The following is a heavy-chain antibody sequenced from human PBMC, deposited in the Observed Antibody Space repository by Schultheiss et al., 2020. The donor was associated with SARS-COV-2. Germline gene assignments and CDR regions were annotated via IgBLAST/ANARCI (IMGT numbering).Heavy chain of an antibody. J-gene: IGHJ4*02. Sequence: SETLSLTCTVSGGSISSGGYYWSWIRQPPGKGLEWIGSIYYSGSTYYNPSLKSRVTISVDTSKNQFSLKLSSVTAADTAVYYCARGVRVDSSSRESFDYWGQGTLVTVSS. D-gene: IGHD6-13*01. V-gene: IGHV4-39*07. CDR2: IYYSGST. CDR3: ARGVRVDSSSRESFDY. CDR1: GGSISSGGYY.